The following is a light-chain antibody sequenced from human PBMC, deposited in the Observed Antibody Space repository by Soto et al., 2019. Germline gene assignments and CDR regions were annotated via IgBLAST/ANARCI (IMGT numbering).Light chain of an antibody. J-gene: IGLJ2*01. CDR1: SRDVGAYRY. CDR2: EVN. V-gene: IGLV2-8*01. Sequence: QSALTQPPSASGSPGQSVTISCTGTSRDVGAYRYVSWYQQYPGKAPKLVLYEVNKRPSGVPDRFSGSKSGNTASLTVSGLQAEDEADYYCSSYAGNNILFGGGTKVTVL. CDR3: SSYAGNNIL.